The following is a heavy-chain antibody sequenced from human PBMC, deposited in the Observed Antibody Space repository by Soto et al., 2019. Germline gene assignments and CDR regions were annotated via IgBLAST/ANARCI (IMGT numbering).Heavy chain of an antibody. Sequence: SETLSLTCTVSGGSISSYYWSWIRQPAGKGLEWIGRIYTSGSTSFNPSLESRVAMSVDTSKNHFSLNLSSVTAADMAVYYCAREGSYSAYNFAHGIQLWSFDFWGQGALVTVSS. CDR3: AREGSYSAYNFAHGIQLWSFDF. CDR2: IYTSGST. V-gene: IGHV4-4*07. D-gene: IGHD5-12*01. CDR1: GGSISSYY. J-gene: IGHJ4*02.